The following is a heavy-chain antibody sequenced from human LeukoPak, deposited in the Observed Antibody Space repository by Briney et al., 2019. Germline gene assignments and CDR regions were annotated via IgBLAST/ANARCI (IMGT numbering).Heavy chain of an antibody. V-gene: IGHV4-39*01. Sequence: PSETLSLTCTVSGGSNSTSSYYWGWIRQPPGKGLEWIGSMYYSGRTYYNPSLPSRVTISVDTSKNQFSLRLTSVTAADTAVYYCARQGGLWLRAPFDYWGQGTLVTVSS. CDR3: ARQGGLWLRAPFDY. D-gene: IGHD5-18*01. CDR2: MYYSGRT. J-gene: IGHJ4*02. CDR1: GGSNSTSSYY.